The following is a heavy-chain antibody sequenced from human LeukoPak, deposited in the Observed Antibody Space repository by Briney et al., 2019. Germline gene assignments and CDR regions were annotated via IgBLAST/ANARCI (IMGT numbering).Heavy chain of an antibody. CDR3: ARKRLSGYADY. CDR1: GGSISSYY. CDR2: IYYSGST. V-gene: IGHV4-59*01. Sequence: SETLSLTCTVSGGSISSYYWSWIRQPPGKGLDCIGYIYYSGSTNYNPSLKSRVTISVDTSKNQFSLKLSSVTAADTAVYYCARKRLSGYADYWGQGTLVTVSS. D-gene: IGHD5-12*01. J-gene: IGHJ4*02.